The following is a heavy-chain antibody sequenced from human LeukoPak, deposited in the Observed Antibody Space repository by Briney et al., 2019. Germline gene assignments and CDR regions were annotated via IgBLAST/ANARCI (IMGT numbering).Heavy chain of an antibody. D-gene: IGHD3-22*01. J-gene: IGHJ4*02. CDR3: ARNYDTNGYYYYFDY. V-gene: IGHV4-34*01. Sequence: PETLSLTCAVYGGSFSGYYWSWIRQPPGKGLEWIGEINHSGSTNYNPSLKSRVTISVDTSKNQFSLKLSSVTAADTAVYFCARNYDTNGYYYYFDYWGQGTLVTVSS. CDR2: INHSGST. CDR1: GGSFSGYY.